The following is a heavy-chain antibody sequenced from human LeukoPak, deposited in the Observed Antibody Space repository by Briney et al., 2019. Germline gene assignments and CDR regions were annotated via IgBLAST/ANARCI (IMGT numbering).Heavy chain of an antibody. V-gene: IGHV1-46*01. CDR3: ARGGSGSHYSPFDY. Sequence: GASVKVSCKASGYTFTNYYIHWVREAPGQGLEWMGIINPSSGSTGYAQKFQGRVTMTRDTSTSTLYLELSSLWSEDTAVYYCARGGSGSHYSPFDYWGQGTLVTVSS. CDR1: GYTFTNYY. CDR2: INPSSGST. J-gene: IGHJ4*02. D-gene: IGHD3-10*01.